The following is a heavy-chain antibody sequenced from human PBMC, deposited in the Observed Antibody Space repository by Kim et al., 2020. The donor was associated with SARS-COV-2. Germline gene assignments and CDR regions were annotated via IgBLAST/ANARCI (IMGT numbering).Heavy chain of an antibody. CDR1: GFTFSSYG. Sequence: GGSLRLSCAASGFTFSSYGMHWVRQAPGKGLEWVAVISYDGSNKYYADSVKGRFTISRDNSKNTLYLQMNSLRAEDTAVYYCAKGRGGGYLVALDIWGQG. CDR3: AKGRGGGYLVALDI. D-gene: IGHD3-10*01. V-gene: IGHV3-30*18. J-gene: IGHJ3*02. CDR2: ISYDGSNK.